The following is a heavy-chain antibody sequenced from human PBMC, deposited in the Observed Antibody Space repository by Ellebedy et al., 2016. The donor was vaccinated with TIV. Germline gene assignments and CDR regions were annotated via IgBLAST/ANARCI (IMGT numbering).Heavy chain of an antibody. V-gene: IGHV3-23*01. J-gene: IGHJ5*02. CDR3: ARGGYGDYGVFGFDP. Sequence: GESLKISCAASGITFSSHAMSWVRQTPGRGLEWVSAISGSGDKTYYADSVRGRFTISRDNSKNMLYLQMNSLRAEDTAVYYCARGGYGDYGVFGFDPWGQGTLVTVSS. D-gene: IGHD4-17*01. CDR2: ISGSGDKT. CDR1: GITFSSHA.